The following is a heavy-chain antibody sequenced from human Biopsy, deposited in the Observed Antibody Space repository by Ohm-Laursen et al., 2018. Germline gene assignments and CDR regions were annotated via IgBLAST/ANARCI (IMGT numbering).Heavy chain of an antibody. CDR3: GNEIYGRDY. D-gene: IGHD4-17*01. V-gene: IGHV4-34*08. CDR2: SYRSGNT. Sequence: SETLSLTCVVYGATSSDYYWSWIRQPPGKGLEWLGKSYRSGNTNDNPSLKCRLTISANTSKNQFPLKLTSVTAADTAVYFCGNEIYGRDYWGQGALVTVSS. CDR1: GATSSDYY. J-gene: IGHJ4*02.